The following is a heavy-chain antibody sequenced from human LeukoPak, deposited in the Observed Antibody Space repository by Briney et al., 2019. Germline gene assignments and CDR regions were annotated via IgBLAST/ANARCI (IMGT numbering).Heavy chain of an antibody. J-gene: IGHJ5*02. CDR3: ARGYTAMVTLSWFDP. Sequence: SETLSLTCAVYGGSFSGYYWSWIRQPAGKGLESIGLIYTSGSTNYNPSLKSRVTMSVDTSKNQFSLQLNSVTPEDTAVYYCARGYTAMVTLSWFDPWGQGTLVTVSS. CDR1: GGSFSGYY. D-gene: IGHD5-18*01. CDR2: IYTSGST. V-gene: IGHV4-59*10.